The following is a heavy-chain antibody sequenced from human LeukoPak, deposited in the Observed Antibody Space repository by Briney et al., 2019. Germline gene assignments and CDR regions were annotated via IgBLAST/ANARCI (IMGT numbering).Heavy chain of an antibody. D-gene: IGHD1-26*01. CDR2: IYSGGST. CDR1: GFTFSSYG. V-gene: IGHV3-66*01. Sequence: GGSLRLSCAASGFTFSSYGMSWVRQAPGKGLEWVSVIYSGGSTYYADSVKGRFTISRDNSKNTLYLQMNSLRAEDTAVYYCARESVGAKYYFDYWGQGTLVTVSS. CDR3: ARESVGAKYYFDY. J-gene: IGHJ4*02.